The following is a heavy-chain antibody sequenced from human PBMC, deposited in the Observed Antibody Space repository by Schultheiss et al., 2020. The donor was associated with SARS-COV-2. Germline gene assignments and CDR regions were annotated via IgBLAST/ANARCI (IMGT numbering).Heavy chain of an antibody. Sequence: GGSLRLSCAASGFTFSSYGMHWVRQAPGKGLEWVSSISSSSSYIYYADSVKGRFTISRDNSRNMLFLQMNSLRAEDTAVYYCARTHMVGWGQGTLVTVSS. CDR1: GFTFSSYG. CDR2: ISSSSSYI. CDR3: ARTHMVG. D-gene: IGHD2-8*01. J-gene: IGHJ4*02. V-gene: IGHV3-21*01.